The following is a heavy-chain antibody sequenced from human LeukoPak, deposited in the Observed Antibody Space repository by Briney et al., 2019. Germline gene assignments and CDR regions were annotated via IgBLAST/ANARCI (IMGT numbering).Heavy chain of an antibody. D-gene: IGHD3-22*01. CDR3: ARQLGYCDSGACYFDY. CDR1: GFTLKSYL. Sequence: GGSLRLSCAASGFTLKSYLMTWVRQAPGKGLEWVSSINGGGSSTSYADSVKGRFTISRDNSKTTLFLQMNSLRAEDTAVYYCARQLGYCDSGACYFDYWGQGTLVTVSS. J-gene: IGHJ4*02. CDR2: INGGGSST. V-gene: IGHV3-23*01.